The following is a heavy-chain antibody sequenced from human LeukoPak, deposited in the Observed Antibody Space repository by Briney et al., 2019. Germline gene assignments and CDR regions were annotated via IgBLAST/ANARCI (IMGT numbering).Heavy chain of an antibody. V-gene: IGHV4-34*01. J-gene: IGHJ4*02. CDR2: TNHSGST. D-gene: IGHD1-26*01. CDR3: ARRGARGSYPRGYYFDY. CDR1: GGSFSGYY. Sequence: PSETLSLTCAVYGGSFSGYYWSWIRQPPGKGLEWIGETNHSGSTNYNPSLKSRVTISVDTSKNQFSLKLSSVTAADTAVYYCARRGARGSYPRGYYFDYWGQGTLVTVSS.